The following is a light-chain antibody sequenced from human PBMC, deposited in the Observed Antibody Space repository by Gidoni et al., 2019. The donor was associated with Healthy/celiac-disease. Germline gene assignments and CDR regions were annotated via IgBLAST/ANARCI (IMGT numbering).Light chain of an antibody. V-gene: IGKV3-20*01. Sequence: VFTQPPGTPTLSPGERATLSCRASQSVSSSYFAWYQQKPGRAPRLLIYGASSRAPGSTDGWSGSGSWTDFTITISRREHDDYAVDYCRQYGSTPWTFGQGTKVEIK. CDR2: GAS. CDR3: RQYGSTPWT. CDR1: QSVSSSY. J-gene: IGKJ1*01.